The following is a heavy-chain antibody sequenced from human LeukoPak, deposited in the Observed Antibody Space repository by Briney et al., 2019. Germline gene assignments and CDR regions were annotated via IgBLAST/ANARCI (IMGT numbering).Heavy chain of an antibody. CDR3: ATGPLAGAFDI. J-gene: IGHJ3*02. V-gene: IGHV1-69-2*01. CDR1: GYTFTDYY. Sequence: GASVKISCKDSGYTFTDYYMHWVQQAPGKAIEWMGLVDPEDCETIYAEKFQGRVTITADTSTDTAYMELSSLRSEDTAVYYCATGPLAGAFDIWGQGTMVTVSS. CDR2: VDPEDCET.